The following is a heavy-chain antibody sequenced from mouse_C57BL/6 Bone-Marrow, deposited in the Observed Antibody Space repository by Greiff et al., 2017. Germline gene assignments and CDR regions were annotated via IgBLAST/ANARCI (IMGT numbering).Heavy chain of an antibody. D-gene: IGHD1-1*02. Sequence: VQLQQPGAELVKPGASVKLSCKASGYTFTSYWMHWVKQRPGQGLEWIGMIHPNSGSTNYNEKFKSKATLTVDKSSSTAYMQLSSLTSEDSAVYYGARAPGDYGPRPGYFDVWGTGTTVTVSS. CDR2: IHPNSGST. J-gene: IGHJ1*03. CDR3: ARAPGDYGPRPGYFDV. V-gene: IGHV1-64*01. CDR1: GYTFTSYW.